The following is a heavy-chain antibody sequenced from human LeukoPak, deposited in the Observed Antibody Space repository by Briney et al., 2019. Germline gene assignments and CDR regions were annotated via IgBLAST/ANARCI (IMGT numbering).Heavy chain of an antibody. Sequence: GGSLRLSCAASGFTFSSYWMSWVRQAPGKGLEWVAHINQDGSEKYYVDSVKGRFAISRDNAKNSLYLQMNSLRAEDTAVYYCARKHYGSGSYYQKPPAYYFDYWGQGTLVTVSS. J-gene: IGHJ4*02. V-gene: IGHV3-7*01. CDR3: ARKHYGSGSYYQKPPAYYFDY. CDR1: GFTFSSYW. D-gene: IGHD3-10*01. CDR2: INQDGSEK.